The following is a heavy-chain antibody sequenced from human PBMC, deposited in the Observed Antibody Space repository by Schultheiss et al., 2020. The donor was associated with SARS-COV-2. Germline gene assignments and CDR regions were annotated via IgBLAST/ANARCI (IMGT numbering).Heavy chain of an antibody. CDR2: IWYDGSNK. CDR3: ARDPSGGTNWFDP. V-gene: IGHV3-33*01. J-gene: IGHJ5*02. CDR1: GFTFSSYG. Sequence: GGSLRLSCAASGFTFSSYGMHWVRQAPGKGLEWVAVIWYDGSNKYYADSVKGRFTISRDNSKNTLYLQMNSLRAEDTAVYYCARDPSGGTNWFDPWGQGTLVTVSS.